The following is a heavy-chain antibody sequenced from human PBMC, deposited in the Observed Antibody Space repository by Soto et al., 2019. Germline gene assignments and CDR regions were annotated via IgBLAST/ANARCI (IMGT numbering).Heavy chain of an antibody. CDR2: MNPNNGNT. D-gene: IGHD3-16*01. Sequence: AQVKVSCKTASSTFTRYDINCVRQPTGQDCEWMGWMNPNNGNTAYSQKFQGRVTMTRDTSKRTAFMELSSLTPEDTAVYYCARGERKGGVAYWRQGSVDPGSS. CDR3: ARGERKGGVAY. J-gene: IGHJ4*02. CDR1: SSTFTRYD. V-gene: IGHV1-8*01.